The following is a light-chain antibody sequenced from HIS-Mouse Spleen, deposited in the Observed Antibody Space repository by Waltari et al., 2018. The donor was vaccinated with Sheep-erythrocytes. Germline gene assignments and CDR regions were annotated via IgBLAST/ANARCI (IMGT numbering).Light chain of an antibody. CDR2: EVS. CDR3: SSYAGSNNWV. Sequence: QSALTQPPSASGSPGQSVTISCTGTSSAVGGYNYVSWYQQHPGNAPKRMIYEVSKRPSGVPDRFSGSKSGNTASLTVSGLQAEDEADYYCSSYAGSNNWVFGGGTKLTVL. CDR1: SSAVGGYNY. J-gene: IGLJ3*02. V-gene: IGLV2-8*01.